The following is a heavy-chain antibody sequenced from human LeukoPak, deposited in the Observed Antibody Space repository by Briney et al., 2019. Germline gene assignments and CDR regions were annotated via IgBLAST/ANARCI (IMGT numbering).Heavy chain of an antibody. V-gene: IGHV3-30*03. CDR2: ISYDGSNK. Sequence: GGSLRLSCAASGFTFSSYGMHWVRQPPGKGLEWVAVISYDGSNKYYADSVKGRFTISRDNSKNTLYLLMNSLRAEDTAVYYCARTGYDSSGYYPDYWGQGTLVTVSS. CDR1: GFTFSSYG. D-gene: IGHD3-22*01. J-gene: IGHJ4*02. CDR3: ARTGYDSSGYYPDY.